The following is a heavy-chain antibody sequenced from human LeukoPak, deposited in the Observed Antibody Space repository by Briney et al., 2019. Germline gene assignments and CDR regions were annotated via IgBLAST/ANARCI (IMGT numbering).Heavy chain of an antibody. V-gene: IGHV3-7*01. CDR1: GFSFSGYW. J-gene: IGHJ4*02. CDR3: ARTGAPGTVDY. D-gene: IGHD6-13*01. Sequence: GGSLRLSCAAWGFSFSGYWMSWARQASGKGLEGVALINHGGSEKYYVDSAKGRFTISRDHAENSLDLQMNSLRAEDTAVYYCARTGAPGTVDYWGQGTLVTVSS. CDR2: INHGGSEK.